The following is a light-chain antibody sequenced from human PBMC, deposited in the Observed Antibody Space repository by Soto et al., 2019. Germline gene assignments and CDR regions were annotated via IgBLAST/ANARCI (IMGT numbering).Light chain of an antibody. Sequence: IQTTQSPSTLSASIRDRGTITCRASQTISNFLNWYQQRPGTAPKLLIHVASTLKSGAPSRFSGSGSGTEFSLTISSLQPEDSATYYCQQTYSTIVTFGGGTKVDI. CDR3: QQTYSTIVT. CDR2: VAS. V-gene: IGKV1-39*01. CDR1: QTISNF. J-gene: IGKJ4*01.